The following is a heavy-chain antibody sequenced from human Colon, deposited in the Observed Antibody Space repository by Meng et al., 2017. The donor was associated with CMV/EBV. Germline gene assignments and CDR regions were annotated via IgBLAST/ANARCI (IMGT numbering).Heavy chain of an antibody. CDR1: GFSLRTPEVG. V-gene: IGHV2-5*02. CDR3: AHGRGWLTDY. CDR2: IYWDDDN. Sequence: ITLKESSPTLVKPTQTLTLTCTFSGFSLRTPEVGVHWIRQPPGKALEWLALIYWDDDNQFRPSLKNRITITKDTSKNQVVLTMTNMDPVDTATYYCAHGRGWLTDYWGQGTLVTVSS. J-gene: IGHJ4*02. D-gene: IGHD6-19*01.